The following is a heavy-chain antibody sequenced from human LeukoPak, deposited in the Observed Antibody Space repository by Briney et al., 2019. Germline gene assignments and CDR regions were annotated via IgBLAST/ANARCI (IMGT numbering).Heavy chain of an antibody. D-gene: IGHD3-10*01. Sequence: SETLSLTCTVSGGSISSSSYYWGWIRQPPGKGLEWIGSIYSSGSTYYNPSLKSRVTISVDTSKNQFSLNLSPVPASDTAVYYCARRGGSGRSFDYWGQGILVTVSS. CDR2: IYSSGST. CDR3: ARRGGSGRSFDY. V-gene: IGHV4-39*01. J-gene: IGHJ4*02. CDR1: GGSISSSSYY.